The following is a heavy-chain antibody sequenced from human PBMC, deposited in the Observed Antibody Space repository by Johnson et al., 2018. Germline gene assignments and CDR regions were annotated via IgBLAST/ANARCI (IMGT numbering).Heavy chain of an antibody. J-gene: IGHJ3*02. Sequence: QVQLVQSGGGVVQPGRSLRLSCVASGFTFSSYVMHWVRQAPGKGLEWVAVIWFDGSNKYYADSVKGRFTISRDNSKNTLYLQMNSLRAEETAVYYCARGAYYDSSGYYARSRGAFDIWGQGTMVTVAS. CDR2: IWFDGSNK. V-gene: IGHV3-33*01. CDR1: GFTFSSYV. D-gene: IGHD3-22*01. CDR3: ARGAYYDSSGYYARSRGAFDI.